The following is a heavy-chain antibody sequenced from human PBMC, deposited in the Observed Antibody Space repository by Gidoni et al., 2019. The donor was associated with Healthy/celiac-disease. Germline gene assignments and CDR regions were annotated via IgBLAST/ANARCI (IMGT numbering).Heavy chain of an antibody. CDR2: ISSSVSTI. D-gene: IGHD6-19*01. J-gene: IGHJ6*02. Sequence: EVQLVESGGGLVQPGGSLRLSCAASGFPFSSYEMNWVRQAPGQGLEWVSYISSSVSTIYYADSVKGRFTISRDNAKNSLYLQMNSLRAEDTAVYYCARDGSSGWYSGMDVWGQGTTVTVSS. CDR3: ARDGSSGWYSGMDV. V-gene: IGHV3-48*03. CDR1: GFPFSSYE.